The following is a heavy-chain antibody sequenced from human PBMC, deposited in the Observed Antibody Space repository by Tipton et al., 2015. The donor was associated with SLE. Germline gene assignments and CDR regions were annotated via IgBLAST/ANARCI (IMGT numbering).Heavy chain of an antibody. Sequence: TLSLTCAVYGGSITSSSYYWAWIRQSPGEGVEWIGEIYYRGSTNYNPSLESRVTISVDTSKNQFSLKLTSVTAADTAVYYCARKDYAGHEGAFDLWGQGTMVTVSS. CDR1: GGSITSSSYY. D-gene: IGHD2-2*01. CDR3: ARKDYAGHEGAFDL. V-gene: IGHV4-39*07. J-gene: IGHJ3*01. CDR2: IYYRGST.